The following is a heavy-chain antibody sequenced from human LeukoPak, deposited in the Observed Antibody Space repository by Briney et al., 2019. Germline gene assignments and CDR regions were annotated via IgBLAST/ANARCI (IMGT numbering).Heavy chain of an antibody. J-gene: IGHJ1*01. CDR3: AKDRIRGDSY. CDR1: GFTFSTYV. CDR2: LTETGGGT. D-gene: IGHD3-16*01. Sequence: GGSLRLSCAVSGFTFSTYVMSWVRQAPGKGLEWVASLTETGGGTYYADSVKGRFTISRDNSKNTVYLQMTSLRAEDTAIYYCAKDRIRGDSYWGQGTLVTVSS. V-gene: IGHV3-23*01.